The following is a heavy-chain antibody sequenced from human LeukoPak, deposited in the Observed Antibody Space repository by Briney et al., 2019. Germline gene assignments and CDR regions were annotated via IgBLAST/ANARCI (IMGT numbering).Heavy chain of an antibody. CDR3: ARDLKDTCSTFDY. V-gene: IGHV3-7*01. Sequence: SGGSLRLSCAVSGFTFSNYWMSWVRQAPGKGLEWVANINQDGGEKHYGDSVRGRFTVSRDNAKNSLYLQMNSLRAEDTAVYHCARDLKDTCSTFDYWGQGILVTVSS. CDR2: INQDGGEK. D-gene: IGHD3-10*02. J-gene: IGHJ4*02. CDR1: GFTFSNYW.